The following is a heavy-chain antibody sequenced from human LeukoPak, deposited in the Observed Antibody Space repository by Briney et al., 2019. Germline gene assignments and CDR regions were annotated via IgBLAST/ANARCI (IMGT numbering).Heavy chain of an antibody. Sequence: GASVKVSCKASGGTFSSYAISWVRQAPGQGLEWMGWINPNSGGTNYAQKFQGRVTMTRDTSISTAYMELSRLRSDDTAVYYCARVRGARDYWGQGTLVTVSS. V-gene: IGHV1-2*02. CDR2: INPNSGGT. J-gene: IGHJ4*02. CDR1: GGTFSSYA. CDR3: ARVRGARDY. D-gene: IGHD3-3*01.